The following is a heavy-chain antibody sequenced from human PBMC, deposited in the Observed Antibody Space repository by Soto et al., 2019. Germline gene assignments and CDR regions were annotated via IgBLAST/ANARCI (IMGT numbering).Heavy chain of an antibody. J-gene: IGHJ6*02. CDR2: IYYSGST. CDR3: ARGLITMVRGVIPPMDV. CDR1: GGSSSSYY. D-gene: IGHD3-10*01. V-gene: IGHV4-59*01. Sequence: SETLSLTCTVSGGSSSSYYSIWIRQPPCKGLEWIGYIYYSGSTNYNPSLKSRVTISVDTSKNQFSLKLSSVTAADTAVYYCARGLITMVRGVIPPMDVWGQGTTVTVSS.